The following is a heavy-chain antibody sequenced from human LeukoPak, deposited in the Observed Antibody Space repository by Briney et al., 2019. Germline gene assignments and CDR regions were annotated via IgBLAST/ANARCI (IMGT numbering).Heavy chain of an antibody. V-gene: IGHV1-46*01. CDR3: ATDLVVVVAATVC. Sequence: ASVKVSCKASGYTFTSYYMHWVRQAPGQGLEWMGIINPSGGSTSYAQKFQGRVTMTRDTSTSTVYMELSSLRSEDTAVYYCATDLVVVVAATVCWGQGTLVTVSS. CDR1: GYTFTSYY. J-gene: IGHJ4*02. CDR2: INPSGGST. D-gene: IGHD2-15*01.